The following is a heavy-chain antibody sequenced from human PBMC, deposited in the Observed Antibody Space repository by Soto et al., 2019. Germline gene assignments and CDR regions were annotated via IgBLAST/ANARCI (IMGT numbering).Heavy chain of an antibody. J-gene: IGHJ4*02. CDR1: GFTVSTKY. V-gene: IGHV3-66*01. CDR2: IYSGGST. CDR3: ARDPWAADY. Sequence: EVQLVESGGGLVQPGGSLRLSCAASGFTVSTKYMSWVRQAPGKGLERVSVIYSGGSTFYADSVRGRVTISRDNSKNTVNLQMTSLRAEDTAVYYCARDPWAADYWGQGTLVTVSS. D-gene: IGHD3-16*01.